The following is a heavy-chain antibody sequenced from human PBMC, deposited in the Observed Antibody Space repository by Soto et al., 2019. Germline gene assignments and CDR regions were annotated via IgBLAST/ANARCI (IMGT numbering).Heavy chain of an antibody. CDR1: GLTFRTYL. V-gene: IGHV3-7*03. CDR3: ARQGYCSNTACYTVDY. CDR2: IKTDGSEE. Sequence: GGSLRLSCRPSGLTFRTYLMSWVRQAPGKGLEWVANIKTDGSEEYYADSVEGRFTISADKSISSAYLQWSSLKASDTAMYYCARQGYCSNTACYTVDYWGQGTLVTVSS. J-gene: IGHJ4*02. D-gene: IGHD2-2*02.